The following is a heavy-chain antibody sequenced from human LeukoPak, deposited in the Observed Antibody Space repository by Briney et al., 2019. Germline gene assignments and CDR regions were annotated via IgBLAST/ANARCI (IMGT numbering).Heavy chain of an antibody. D-gene: IGHD6-13*01. V-gene: IGHV1-3*01. CDR1: GYTFTSYA. CDR3: ARDRSIAAAGTLFDY. Sequence: ASVKVSCKASGYTFTSYAMHWVRQAPGQRLEWMGWINAGNGNTKYAQKFQGRVTITRDTSASTAYMELSSLRSEDTAVYYCARDRSIAAAGTLFDYWGQGTLVTVSS. J-gene: IGHJ4*02. CDR2: INAGNGNT.